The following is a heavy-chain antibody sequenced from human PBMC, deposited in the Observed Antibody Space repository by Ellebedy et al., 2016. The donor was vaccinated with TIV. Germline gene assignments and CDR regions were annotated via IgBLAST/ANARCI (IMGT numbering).Heavy chain of an antibody. V-gene: IGHV4-59*12. CDR3: ARGGGSAMDPHYFDS. Sequence: MPSETLSLTCSVSGDSITIYYWNWIRLSPAKGLEWIGYIYDVLSPKYNPSLRGRVTMSVDVSKYQFSLNFNSVTAADTAVYYCARGGGSAMDPHYFDSWGQGTLVTVSS. J-gene: IGHJ4*02. CDR2: IYDVLSP. CDR1: GDSITIYY. D-gene: IGHD2-2*01.